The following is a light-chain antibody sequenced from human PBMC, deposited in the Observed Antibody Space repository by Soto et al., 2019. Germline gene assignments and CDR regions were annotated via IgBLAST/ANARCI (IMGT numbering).Light chain of an antibody. CDR3: QHYLTWPLT. CDR1: QGVGST. V-gene: IGKV3-15*01. J-gene: IGKJ4*01. Sequence: ELVLTQSPATLSVSPGERATLSCRASQGVGSTLSWYQQEPGRAPRLLLYDASTRATGIPARFSGAGSGTEFTLTISILQSDDFAVYYCQHYLTWPLTFGGGTRVEI. CDR2: DAS.